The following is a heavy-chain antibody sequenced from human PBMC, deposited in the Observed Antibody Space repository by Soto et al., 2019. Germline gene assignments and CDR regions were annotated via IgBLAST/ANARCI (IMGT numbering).Heavy chain of an antibody. CDR3: ARGSVAGSYYYYGMDV. CDR1: GFTFSSYS. Sequence: EVQLVESGGGLVKPGGSLRLSCAASGFTFSSYSMNWVRQAPGKGLEWVSSISSSSSYIYYADSVKGRFTISRDNAKNXLDLQMNRLRAEDTAVYYCARGSVAGSYYYYGMDVWGQGTTVTVSS. D-gene: IGHD6-19*01. J-gene: IGHJ6*02. CDR2: ISSSSSYI. V-gene: IGHV3-21*01.